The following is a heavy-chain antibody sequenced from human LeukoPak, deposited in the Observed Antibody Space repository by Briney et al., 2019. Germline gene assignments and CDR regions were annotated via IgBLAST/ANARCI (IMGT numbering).Heavy chain of an antibody. CDR3: AKVVVPASRYIDL. J-gene: IGHJ2*01. Sequence: GGSLRLSCAASGFTFSNYAMNWVRQAPGKGLEWVSHISGSGGSTYYADSVKGRFTISRDNSKNTLHLQMNSLRAEDTAVYYCAKVVVPASRYIDLWGRGTLVSVSS. CDR2: ISGSGGST. D-gene: IGHD2-2*01. CDR1: GFTFSNYA. V-gene: IGHV3-23*01.